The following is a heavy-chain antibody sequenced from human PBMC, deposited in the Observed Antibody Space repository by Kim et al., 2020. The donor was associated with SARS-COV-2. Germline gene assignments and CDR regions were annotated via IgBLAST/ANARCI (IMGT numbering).Heavy chain of an antibody. D-gene: IGHD6-6*01. V-gene: IGHV1-18*01. Sequence: QKLQGRVTMTTDTSTSTAYMELRSLRSDDTAVYYCARVAGAARPSYYFDYWGQGTLVTVSS. J-gene: IGHJ4*02. CDR3: ARVAGAARPSYYFDY.